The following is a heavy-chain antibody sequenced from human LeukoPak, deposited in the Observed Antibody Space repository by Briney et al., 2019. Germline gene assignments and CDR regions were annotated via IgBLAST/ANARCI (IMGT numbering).Heavy chain of an antibody. CDR3: ARGEEYFLAFDI. V-gene: IGHV4-38-2*02. CDR1: GYSISSDYY. D-gene: IGHD2/OR15-2a*01. J-gene: IGHJ3*02. CDR2: IYHSGST. Sequence: SETLSLTCTVSGYSISSDYYWGWIRQPPGKGLEWIGFIYHSGSTYYNPSLKSRVTISVDTSKNQFSLKLSSVTAADTAVYYCARGEEYFLAFDIWGQGTMVTVSS.